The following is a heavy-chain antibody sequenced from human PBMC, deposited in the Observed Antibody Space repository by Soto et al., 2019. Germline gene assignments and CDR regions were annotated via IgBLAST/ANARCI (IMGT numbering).Heavy chain of an antibody. CDR1: GGYIISRSW. J-gene: IGHJ5*02. D-gene: IGHD6-6*01. V-gene: IGHV4-4*02. CDR3: AREGSIAAENGFDP. Sequence: SETLCLTSTVAGGYIISRSWCSSISQPPGKGMEWIGEIYQSGSTNYNPSLKSRVTISVDKSKNQFSLKLSSVTAADTAVYYCAREGSIAAENGFDPWGQGTLVTVSS. CDR2: IYQSGST.